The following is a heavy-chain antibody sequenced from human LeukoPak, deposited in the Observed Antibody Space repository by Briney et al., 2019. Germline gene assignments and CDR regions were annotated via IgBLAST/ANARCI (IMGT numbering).Heavy chain of an antibody. V-gene: IGHV3-30*03. D-gene: IGHD3-10*01. CDR1: GFTFSSYG. Sequence: GRSLRLSCAASGFTFSSYGMHWVRQAPGKGLEWVAVISYDGSNKYYADSVKGRFTISRDNSKNTLYLQMNSLRAEDTAVYYCARAVSSGSYYYYYYGMDVWGQGTTVTVSS. J-gene: IGHJ6*02. CDR3: ARAVSSGSYYYYYYGMDV. CDR2: ISYDGSNK.